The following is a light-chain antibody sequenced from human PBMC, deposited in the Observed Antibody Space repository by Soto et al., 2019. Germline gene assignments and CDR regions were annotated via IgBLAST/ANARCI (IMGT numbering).Light chain of an antibody. J-gene: IGKJ3*01. CDR3: QQLKSYPRT. CDR2: AAS. Sequence: IQLTQSRSSLSASVGDRVTITCRASQAISSYLAWYQQKPGKAPHLLIYAASTLYRGVPSRFSGSGSGTDFTLTISSLQPEDFATYYFQQLKSYPRTFGPGTKVEIK. CDR1: QAISSY. V-gene: IGKV1-9*01.